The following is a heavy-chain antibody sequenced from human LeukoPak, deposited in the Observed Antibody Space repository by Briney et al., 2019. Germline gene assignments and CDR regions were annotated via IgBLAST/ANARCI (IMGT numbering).Heavy chain of an antibody. D-gene: IGHD5-12*01. Sequence: GGSLRLSCAASGFTFSSYAMHWVRQAPGKGLEWVAVISYDGSNKYYADSVKGRFTISRDNSKNTLYLQMNSLRAEDTAVYYCAKERYSGRTSGNWGQGTLVTVSS. J-gene: IGHJ4*02. CDR1: GFTFSSYA. CDR3: AKERYSGRTSGN. CDR2: ISYDGSNK. V-gene: IGHV3-30-3*01.